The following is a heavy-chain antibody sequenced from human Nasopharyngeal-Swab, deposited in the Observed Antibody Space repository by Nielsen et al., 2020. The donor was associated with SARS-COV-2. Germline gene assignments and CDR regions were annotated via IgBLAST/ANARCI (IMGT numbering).Heavy chain of an antibody. Sequence: GESLKISCAASGFTVSSNYMSWVRQAPGKGLEWVSVIYSGGSTYYAESVKGRFTIFRDNSKNTLYLQMNSLRAEDTAVYYCATSLLGYCSGGSCYAYYGMDVWGQGTTVTVSS. J-gene: IGHJ6*02. CDR2: IYSGGST. V-gene: IGHV3-66*01. CDR3: ATSLLGYCSGGSCYAYYGMDV. D-gene: IGHD2-15*01. CDR1: GFTVSSNY.